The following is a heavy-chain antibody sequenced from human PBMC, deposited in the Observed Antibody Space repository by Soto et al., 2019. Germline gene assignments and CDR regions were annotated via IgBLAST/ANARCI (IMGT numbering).Heavy chain of an antibody. D-gene: IGHD1-26*01. V-gene: IGHV4-39*01. CDR2: IYYSGST. CDR1: GGSISSSSYY. J-gene: IGHJ4*02. CDR3: ARRGELGATTVDY. Sequence: QLQLQESGPGLVKPSETLSLTCTVSGGSISSSSYYWGWIRQAPGKGLEWIGSIYYSGSTYYNPSLKSRVTISVDTSKNQFSLKLSSVTAADTAVYYCARRGELGATTVDYWGQGTLVTVSS.